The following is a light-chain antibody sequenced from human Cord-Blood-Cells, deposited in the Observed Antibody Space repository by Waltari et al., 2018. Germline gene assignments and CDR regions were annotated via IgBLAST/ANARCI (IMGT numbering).Light chain of an antibody. CDR2: WAS. J-gene: IGKJ3*01. Sequence: DIVMTQSPDSLAVSLGERAPINCKSGQSGLYSSNNKNYLAWYQQKPGQPPKLLIYWASTRESGVPDRFSGSGSGTDFTLTISSLQAEDVAVYYCQQYYSTPFTFGPGTKVDIK. V-gene: IGKV4-1*01. CDR1: QSGLYSSNNKNY. CDR3: QQYYSTPFT.